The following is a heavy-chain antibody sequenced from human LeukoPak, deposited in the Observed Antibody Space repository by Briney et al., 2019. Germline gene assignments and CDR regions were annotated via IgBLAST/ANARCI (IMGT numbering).Heavy chain of an antibody. CDR2: ISYDGSNK. CDR3: ARDVTDDGCFDY. Sequence: GGSLRLSCAASGFTFSSYAMHWVRQAPGKGLEWVAVISYDGSNKYYADSVKGRFTISRDNSKNTLYLQMNSLRAEDTAVYYCARDVTDDGCFDYWSQGTLVTVSS. CDR1: GFTFSSYA. J-gene: IGHJ4*02. V-gene: IGHV3-30*01. D-gene: IGHD5-24*01.